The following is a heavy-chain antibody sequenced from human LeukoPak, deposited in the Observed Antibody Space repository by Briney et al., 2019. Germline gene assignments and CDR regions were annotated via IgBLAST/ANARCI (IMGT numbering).Heavy chain of an antibody. CDR2: INSDGSST. D-gene: IGHD2-21*02. Sequence: PGGSLRLSCAASGFTFSSYSMNWVRQAPGKGLEWVSRINSDGSSTSYADSVKGRFTISRDNAKNTPYLQMNSLRAEDTAVYYCAAYCGGDCYSPGYWGQGTLVTVSS. J-gene: IGHJ4*02. CDR3: AAYCGGDCYSPGY. V-gene: IGHV3-74*01. CDR1: GFTFSSYS.